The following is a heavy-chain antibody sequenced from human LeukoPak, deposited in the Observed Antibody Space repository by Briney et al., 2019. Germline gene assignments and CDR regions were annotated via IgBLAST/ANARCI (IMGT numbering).Heavy chain of an antibody. V-gene: IGHV1-69*04. Sequence: ASVKVSCKASGGTFSSYAISWVRQAPGQGLEWMGRIIPILGIANYAQKFQGRVTITADKSTSTAYMELSSLRSEDTAAYYCASSSAYYYDSSGQTWGQGTLVTVSS. CDR3: ASSSAYYYDSSGQT. CDR2: IIPILGIA. D-gene: IGHD3-22*01. CDR1: GGTFSSYA. J-gene: IGHJ5*02.